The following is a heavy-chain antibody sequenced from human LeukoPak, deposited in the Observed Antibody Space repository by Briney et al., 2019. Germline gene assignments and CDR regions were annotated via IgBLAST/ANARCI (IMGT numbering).Heavy chain of an antibody. CDR2: ISYDGSNK. D-gene: IGHD3-3*01. Sequence: GGSLRLSCAASGFTFSSYGMHWVRQASGKGLEWVAVISYDGSNKYYADSVKGRFTISRDNSKNTLYLQMNSLRAEDTAVYYCAKDSAIFGVVYGGTFDYWGQGTLVTVSS. V-gene: IGHV3-30*18. CDR1: GFTFSSYG. J-gene: IGHJ4*02. CDR3: AKDSAIFGVVYGGTFDY.